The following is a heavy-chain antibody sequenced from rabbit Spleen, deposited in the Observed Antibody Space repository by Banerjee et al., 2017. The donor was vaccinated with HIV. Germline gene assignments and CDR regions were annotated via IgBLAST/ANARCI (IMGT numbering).Heavy chain of an antibody. D-gene: IGHD2-1*01. J-gene: IGHJ4*01. CDR3: ARGVYDDYDTYYFDL. V-gene: IGHV1S45*01. CDR2: IYVVGSVDT. CDR1: GFSFSSGFW. Sequence: QQQLEESGGDLVKPEGSLTLTCTASGFSFSSGFWICWVRQAPGKGLEWIACIYVVGSVDTDYANWATGRFTISKTSSTTVTLQMTSLTVADTATYFCARGVYDDYDTYYFDLWGQGTLVTVS.